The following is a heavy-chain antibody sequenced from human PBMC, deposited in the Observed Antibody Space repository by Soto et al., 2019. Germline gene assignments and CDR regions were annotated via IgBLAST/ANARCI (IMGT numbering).Heavy chain of an antibody. Sequence: EVQLLESGGGLVQPGGSLRLSCAASGFTFSSYAMSWVRQAPGKGLEWVSAISGSGGSTYYADSLKGLFPISRDNSKNTLYLQMNSLRAEDTAVYYCAKAERGYSYDYWYFDLWGRGTLVTVSS. CDR3: AKAERGYSYDYWYFDL. V-gene: IGHV3-23*01. CDR1: GFTFSSYA. J-gene: IGHJ2*01. CDR2: ISGSGGST. D-gene: IGHD5-18*01.